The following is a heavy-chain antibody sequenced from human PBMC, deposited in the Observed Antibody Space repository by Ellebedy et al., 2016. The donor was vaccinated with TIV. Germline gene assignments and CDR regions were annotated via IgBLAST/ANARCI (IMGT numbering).Heavy chain of an antibody. CDR1: GGTFSSYA. CDR2: IIPILGIA. V-gene: IGHV1-69*04. Sequence: SVKVSXXASGGTFSSYAISWVRQAPGQGLEWMGRIIPILGIANYAQKFQGRVTITADKSTSTAYMELSSLRSEDTAVYYCATGYDFWSGYRPLDYWGQGTLVTVSS. J-gene: IGHJ4*02. D-gene: IGHD3-3*01. CDR3: ATGYDFWSGYRPLDY.